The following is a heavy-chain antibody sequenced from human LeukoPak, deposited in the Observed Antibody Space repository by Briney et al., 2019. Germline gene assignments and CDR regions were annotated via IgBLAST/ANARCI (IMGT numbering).Heavy chain of an antibody. CDR2: IIPIFGTA. Sequence: ASVKVSCKASGYTFTSYGISWVRQAPGQGLEWMGGIIPIFGTANYAQKFQGRVTITADESTSTAYMELSSLRSEDTAVYYCARGLSFDYYDSSGYYFDYWGQGTLVTVSS. CDR3: ARGLSFDYYDSSGYYFDY. V-gene: IGHV1-69*13. J-gene: IGHJ4*02. D-gene: IGHD3-22*01. CDR1: GYTFTSYG.